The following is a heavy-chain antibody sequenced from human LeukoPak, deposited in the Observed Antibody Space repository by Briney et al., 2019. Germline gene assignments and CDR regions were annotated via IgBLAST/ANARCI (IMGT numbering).Heavy chain of an antibody. Sequence: GGSLRLSCAASGFTFSTYSMNWVRQAPGKGLEWVSYISSSSSTIYYADSVKGRFTISRDNAKNSLYLQMNSLRAEDAAVYYCARVPKLTAGYYYYMDVWGKGTTVTVSS. CDR2: ISSSSSTI. J-gene: IGHJ6*03. V-gene: IGHV3-48*01. CDR3: ARVPKLTAGYYYYMDV. CDR1: GFTFSTYS. D-gene: IGHD1-14*01.